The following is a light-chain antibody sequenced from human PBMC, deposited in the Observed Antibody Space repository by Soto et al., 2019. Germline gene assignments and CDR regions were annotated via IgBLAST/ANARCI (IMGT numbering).Light chain of an antibody. Sequence: EPVLTQSPGTLSLSPGERATLSCRASQSLSSYLAWYQQKPGQAPRLLIYGAACRATGSPDRFSGSGSGTDFSLTISRLEPEDFAVYYCQQYGSSPITFGQGTRLEIK. J-gene: IGKJ5*01. CDR2: GAA. V-gene: IGKV3-20*01. CDR1: QSLSSY. CDR3: QQYGSSPIT.